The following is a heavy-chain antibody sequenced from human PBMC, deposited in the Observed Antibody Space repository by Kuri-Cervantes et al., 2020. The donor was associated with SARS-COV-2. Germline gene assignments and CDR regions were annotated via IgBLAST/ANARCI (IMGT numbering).Heavy chain of an antibody. V-gene: IGHV3-30*02. D-gene: IGHD2-2*01. CDR2: IRYDGSNK. J-gene: IGHJ3*02. CDR1: GFTFSSYG. Sequence: GESLKISCAASGFTFSSYGMHWVRQAPGKGLEWVAFIRYDGSNKYYADSVKGRFTISRDNAKNSLYLQMNSLRAEDTAVYYCARESVYQLLMVDAFDIWGQGTMVTVSS. CDR3: ARESVYQLLMVDAFDI.